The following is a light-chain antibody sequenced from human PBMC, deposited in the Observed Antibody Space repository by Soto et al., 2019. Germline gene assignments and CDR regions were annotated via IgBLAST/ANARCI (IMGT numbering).Light chain of an antibody. Sequence: DIPLTQSPSSLAASVGDGLTLTCRASRNVSIYLNWYQHKPGKGPTLLIHATSNLQIGVPSRFSGSGSGTEFTLTISSLEPEDFGTYYCQQSYKMPSFGQGTRLEIK. CDR2: ATS. V-gene: IGKV1-39*01. CDR1: RNVSIY. CDR3: QQSYKMPS. J-gene: IGKJ5*01.